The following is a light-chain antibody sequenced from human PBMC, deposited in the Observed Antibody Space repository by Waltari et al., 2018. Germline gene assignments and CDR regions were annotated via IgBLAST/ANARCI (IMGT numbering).Light chain of an antibody. V-gene: IGLV2-11*01. CDR1: SSDVGGYNY. J-gene: IGLJ2*01. CDR3: CSYAGPYTLII. CDR2: DVT. Sequence: QSALTQPRSVSGSPGQSVTISCTGTSSDVGGYNYASCYQQHPGNAPKLIIYDVTKRPSGVPDRFSGSKSGNTASLTISGLQAEDEADYYCCSYAGPYTLIIFGGGTKLTVV.